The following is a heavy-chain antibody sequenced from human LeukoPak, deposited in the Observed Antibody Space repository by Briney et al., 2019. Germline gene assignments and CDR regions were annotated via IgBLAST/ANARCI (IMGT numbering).Heavy chain of an antibody. Sequence: PGGSLRLSCAASGFTFTNYAMTWVRQAPGKGLEWVSGIGGSGNSTYYADSVKGRFTISRDNSKNTLYLQMNSLRAEDTAVYYCARAVGGYYFDYWGQGTLVTVSS. J-gene: IGHJ4*02. CDR2: IGGSGNST. V-gene: IGHV3-23*01. CDR3: ARAVGGYYFDY. CDR1: GFTFTNYA. D-gene: IGHD2-2*01.